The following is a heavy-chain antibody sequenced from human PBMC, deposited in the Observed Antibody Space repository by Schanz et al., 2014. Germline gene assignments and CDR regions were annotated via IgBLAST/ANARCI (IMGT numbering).Heavy chain of an antibody. CDR1: GGTFSSYT. V-gene: IGHV1-69*02. Sequence: QLQLVQSGAEVKKPGSSVKVSCKLSGGTFSSYTISWMRQAPGQGLEWMGKIIPVLNIATYAQRFQGRVSITADTSTNTAYMELSSLTSEDTAVYYCARGYGDSPTDFWGQGTLITVSS. CDR2: IIPVLNIA. D-gene: IGHD4-17*01. CDR3: ARGYGDSPTDF. J-gene: IGHJ4*02.